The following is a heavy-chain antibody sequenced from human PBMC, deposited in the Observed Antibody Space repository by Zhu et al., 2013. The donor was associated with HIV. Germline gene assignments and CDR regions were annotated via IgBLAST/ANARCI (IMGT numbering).Heavy chain of an antibody. D-gene: IGHD4-17*01. CDR3: ARDQGAYGDYGPDAFDI. J-gene: IGHJ3*02. Sequence: QVQLVQSGAEVKKPGSSVKVSCKVSGGTFTSYGISWVRQAPGQGLEWMGGIIPIFGTANYAQKLQGRVTMTTDTSTSAAYMELRSLRSDDTAVYYCARDQGAYGDYGPDAFDIWGQGTMVTVSS. V-gene: IGHV1-69*06. CDR2: IIPIFGTA. CDR1: GGTFTSYG.